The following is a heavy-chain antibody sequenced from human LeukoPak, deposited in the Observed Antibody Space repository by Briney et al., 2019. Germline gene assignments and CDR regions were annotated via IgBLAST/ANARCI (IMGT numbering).Heavy chain of an antibody. J-gene: IGHJ4*02. CDR3: AKLTYLAGEFYFDY. V-gene: IGHV3-23*01. Sequence: GGSLRLSCAASGFTFSSYAMSWVRQAPGKGLEWVSAISGSGGSTYYADSVKGRFTISRDNSKNTLYLQMNSLRAEDTAVYYRAKLTYLAGEFYFDYWGQGTLVTVSS. D-gene: IGHD3-3*02. CDR2: ISGSGGST. CDR1: GFTFSSYA.